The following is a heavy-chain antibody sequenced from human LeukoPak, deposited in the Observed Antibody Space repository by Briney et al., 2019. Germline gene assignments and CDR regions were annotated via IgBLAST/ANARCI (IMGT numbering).Heavy chain of an antibody. CDR2: ISDYNGIT. V-gene: IGHV1-18*01. J-gene: IGHJ4*02. CDR1: GYTFADYG. D-gene: IGHD5-18*01. CDR3: ARYSYGLYYFDY. Sequence: ASVKVSCKASGYTFADYGLSWVRQAPGQGLGWLGWISDYNGITNYADKFQGRVTMTTDTSTSTAYMELRSLRSDDTAVYYCARYSYGLYYFDYWGQGTLVTVSS.